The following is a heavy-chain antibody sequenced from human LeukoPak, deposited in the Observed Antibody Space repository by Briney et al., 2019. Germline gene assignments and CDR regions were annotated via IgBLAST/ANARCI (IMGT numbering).Heavy chain of an antibody. J-gene: IGHJ4*02. CDR3: ARASTVLRFLEWFWPYYFDY. D-gene: IGHD3-3*01. CDR2: IKQGGSET. CDR1: GFTFSSYS. V-gene: IGHV3-7*03. Sequence: GGSLRLSCVASGFTFSSYSMSWVRQAPGKGLEWVAHIKQGGSETSYVDSVKGRFTVSRDSAKNSVYLQMNSLRAEDTAVYYCARASTVLRFLEWFWPYYFDYWGQGTLVTVSS.